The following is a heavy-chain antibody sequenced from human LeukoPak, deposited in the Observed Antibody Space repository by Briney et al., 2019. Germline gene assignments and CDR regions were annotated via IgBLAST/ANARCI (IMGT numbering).Heavy chain of an antibody. CDR3: ARVRVGAMDFDP. CDR1: GFTFSSYW. D-gene: IGHD1-26*01. J-gene: IGHJ5*02. Sequence: PGGSLRLSCAASGFTFSSYWMHWVRHAPGKGLVWVSRINSDGSSTSYADSVKGRFTISRDNAKNTLYLQMNSLRAEDTAVYYCARVRVGAMDFDPWGQGTLVTVSS. CDR2: INSDGSST. V-gene: IGHV3-74*01.